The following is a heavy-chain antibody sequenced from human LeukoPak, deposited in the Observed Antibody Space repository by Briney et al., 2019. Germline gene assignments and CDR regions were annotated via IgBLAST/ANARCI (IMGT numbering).Heavy chain of an antibody. V-gene: IGHV4-59*01. CDR3: ARAMGLNIVGATSFYYYGMDV. CDR1: GGSISSYY. CDR2: VFYSGST. Sequence: SETLSLTCTVSGGSISSYYWSWIRQPPGKGLEWIGYVFYSGSTNYNPSLQSRVTISLDTSNNQFSLKLSSVTAADTAVYYCARAMGLNIVGATSFYYYGMDVWGQGTTVTVSS. D-gene: IGHD1-26*01. J-gene: IGHJ6*02.